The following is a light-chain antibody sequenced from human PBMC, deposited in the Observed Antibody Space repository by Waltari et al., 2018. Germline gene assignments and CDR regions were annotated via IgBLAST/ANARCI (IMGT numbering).Light chain of an antibody. Sequence: QSVLTQPPSASGTPGQRVTISCSGTSSNLGNNVVNWYQQVPGTAPKLPIYRNELRPSGVPDRFSASKSGTSAALAISGLQSEDEAEYYCASWDDSLNGHWVFGGGTKVTVL. J-gene: IGLJ3*02. CDR1: SSNLGNNV. CDR2: RNE. CDR3: ASWDDSLNGHWV. V-gene: IGLV1-44*01.